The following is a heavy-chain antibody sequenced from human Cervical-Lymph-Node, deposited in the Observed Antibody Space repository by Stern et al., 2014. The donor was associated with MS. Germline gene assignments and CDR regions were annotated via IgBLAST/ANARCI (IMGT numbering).Heavy chain of an antibody. J-gene: IGHJ4*02. CDR2: IHNSGTT. CDR1: GGSISSGEYY. D-gene: IGHD5-24*01. Sequence: QLQLQESGPGLVKPSQTLSLTCTVTGGSISSGEYYWSWIRQSPGKGLEWIGDIHNSGTTYYTPSLKSRVTISVDTSKNQFSLKLRSLTAADTAVYYCSRDADGYSLVFGYWGRGTLVTVSS. CDR3: SRDADGYSLVFGY. V-gene: IGHV4-30-4*01.